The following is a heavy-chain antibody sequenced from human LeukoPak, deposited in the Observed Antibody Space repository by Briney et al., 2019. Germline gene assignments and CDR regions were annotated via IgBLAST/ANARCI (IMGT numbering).Heavy chain of an antibody. V-gene: IGHV3-7*03. J-gene: IGHJ4*02. CDR3: ARDPYYSGSYYGG. CDR2: IKQDGNEK. Sequence: GGSLRLSCATSGFTFSSYWMTWVRQAPGKGLEWVANIKQDGNEKYYVDSVKGRFTISRDNSKNTLYLQMNSLRAEDTAVYYCARDPYYSGSYYGGWGQGTLVTVSS. CDR1: GFTFSSYW. D-gene: IGHD1-26*01.